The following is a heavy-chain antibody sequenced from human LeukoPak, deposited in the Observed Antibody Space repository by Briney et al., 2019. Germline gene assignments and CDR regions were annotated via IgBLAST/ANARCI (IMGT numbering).Heavy chain of an antibody. CDR1: GGSISSGGYY. Sequence: SQTLSLTCTVSGGSISSGGYYWSWIRQHPGKSLEWIGYIYYSGSTYYNPSLKSRVTISVDTSKNQFSLKLSSVTAADTAVYYCARGVTGYYFDYWGQGTLVTVSS. J-gene: IGHJ4*02. D-gene: IGHD2-21*02. CDR3: ARGVTGYYFDY. CDR2: IYYSGST. V-gene: IGHV4-31*03.